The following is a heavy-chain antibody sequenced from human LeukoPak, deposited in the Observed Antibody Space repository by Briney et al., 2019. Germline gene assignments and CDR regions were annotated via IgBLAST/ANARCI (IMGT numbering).Heavy chain of an antibody. V-gene: IGHV3-23*01. CDR2: VGGGGQRT. CDR3: AKDRGYYVDTGTINF. J-gene: IGHJ4*02. CDR1: GLSFGAHA. Sequence: GGSLRLPCAASGLSFGAHAMHWVRQAPGMGLEWVSGVGGGGQRTHYADSVKGRFTISRDNSKNTLYLQMNSLRAEDTAIYYCAKDRGYYVDTGTINFWGQGTLVTVSS. D-gene: IGHD2-15*01.